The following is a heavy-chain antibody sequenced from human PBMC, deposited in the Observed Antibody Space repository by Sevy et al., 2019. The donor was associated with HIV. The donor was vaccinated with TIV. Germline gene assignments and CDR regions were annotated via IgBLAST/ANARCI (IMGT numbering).Heavy chain of an antibody. CDR2: IYYSGST. J-gene: IGHJ4*02. CDR3: ARVVKWELLFDY. V-gene: IGHV4-39*01. Sequence: SETLSLTCTVSGGSISSSSYYWGWIRQPPGKGLEWIGSIYYSGSTYYNPSLKSRVTISVDTAKNQFSLKLSSVTAADTAVYYCARVVKWELLFDYWGQGTLVTVSS. D-gene: IGHD1-26*01. CDR1: GGSISSSSYY.